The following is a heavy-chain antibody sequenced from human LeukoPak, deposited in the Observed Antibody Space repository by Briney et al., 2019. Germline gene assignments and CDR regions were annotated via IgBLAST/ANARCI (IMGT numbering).Heavy chain of an antibody. J-gene: IGHJ4*02. Sequence: GGSLRLSCAASGFTFSSYGMHWVRQAPGKGLEWVSYISSSGSTIYYADSVKGRFTISRDNSKNTLYLQMNSLRAEDTAVYYCARGPSGYHNTGGQGTLVTVSS. CDR3: ARGPSGYHNT. D-gene: IGHD5-12*01. CDR1: GFTFSSYG. CDR2: ISSSGSTI. V-gene: IGHV3-48*01.